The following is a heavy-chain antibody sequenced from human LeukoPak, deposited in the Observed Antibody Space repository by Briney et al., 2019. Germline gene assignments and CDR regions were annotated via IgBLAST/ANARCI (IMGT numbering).Heavy chain of an antibody. D-gene: IGHD4-11*01. V-gene: IGHV3-30-3*01. CDR3: AKYITVTTNSYYYHMDV. CDR2: ISFDGSNK. Sequence: GGSLRLSCAASGFTFSSYAMYWVRQAPGKGLEWVAVISFDGSNKYYADSVKGRFTISRDNSKNTLHLQMTSLRAEDTAVYYCAKYITVTTNSYYYHMDVWGKGTTVTVSS. CDR1: GFTFSSYA. J-gene: IGHJ6*03.